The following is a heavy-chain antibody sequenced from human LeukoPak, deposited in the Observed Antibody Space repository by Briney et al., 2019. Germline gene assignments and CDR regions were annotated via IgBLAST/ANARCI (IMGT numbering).Heavy chain of an antibody. J-gene: IGHJ2*01. CDR2: ISWNSANI. Sequence: GGSLRLSCAASGFTFDDYAMHWVRQAPGKGLEWVSGISWNSANIDYVDSVKGRFTISRDNAKNFVYLQMNSLGAEDMALYYCTKSVWSISSEGWYFDLWGRGTLVTVSS. V-gene: IGHV3-9*03. D-gene: IGHD3-3*01. CDR1: GFTFDDYA. CDR3: TKSVWSISSEGWYFDL.